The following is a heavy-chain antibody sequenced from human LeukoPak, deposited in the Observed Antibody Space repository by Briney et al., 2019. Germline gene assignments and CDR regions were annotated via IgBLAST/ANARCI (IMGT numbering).Heavy chain of an antibody. Sequence: RGSLRLSCAASGFTFSSYAMSWVRQAPGKGLEWVSAISGSGGSTYYADSVKGRFTISRDNSKNTLYLQMNSLSAEDTAVYYCARAWTGYSYGDYWGQGTLVTVSS. J-gene: IGHJ4*02. CDR1: GFTFSSYA. D-gene: IGHD5-18*01. V-gene: IGHV3-23*01. CDR3: ARAWTGYSYGDY. CDR2: ISGSGGST.